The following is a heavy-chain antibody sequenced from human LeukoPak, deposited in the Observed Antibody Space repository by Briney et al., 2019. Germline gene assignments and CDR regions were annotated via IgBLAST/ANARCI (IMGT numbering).Heavy chain of an antibody. J-gene: IGHJ4*02. CDR1: GGSFSGYY. CDR3: ASAESIAVAGN. CDR2: INHSGST. Sequence: SETPSLTCAVYGGSFSGYYWSWIRQPPGKGLEWIGEINHSGSTNYNPSLKSRVTISVDTSKNQFSLKLSSVTAADTAVYYCASAESIAVAGNWGQGTLVTVSS. V-gene: IGHV4-34*01. D-gene: IGHD6-19*01.